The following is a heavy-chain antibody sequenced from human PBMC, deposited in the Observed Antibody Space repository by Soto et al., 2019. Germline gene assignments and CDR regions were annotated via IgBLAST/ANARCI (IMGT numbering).Heavy chain of an antibody. J-gene: IGHJ6*02. V-gene: IGHV3-33*08. CDR2: IWYDGINK. Sequence: PGGSLRLSCAASGFTFSSYVMHWVRQAPGKGLEWVAVIWYDGINKYYADSVKGRFTISRDNSKNTLYLQMNSLRAEDTAVYYCERDNRYCSSTSCYFSWSYYYGMDVWGQRTT. CDR3: ERDNRYCSSTSCYFSWSYYYGMDV. D-gene: IGHD2-2*01. CDR1: GFTFSSYV.